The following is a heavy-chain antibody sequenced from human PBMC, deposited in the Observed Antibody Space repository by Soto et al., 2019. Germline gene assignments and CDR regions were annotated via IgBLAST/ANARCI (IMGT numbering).Heavy chain of an antibody. CDR1: GYTFTSYG. Sequence: ASVKVSCKASGYTFTSYGISWVRQAPGQGLEWMGWISAYNGNTNYAQKLQGRVTMTTDTSTSTAYMELRSLRSDDTAVYYCARDGKQWLVLGNWFDPWGQGTLVNVSS. V-gene: IGHV1-18*01. CDR3: ARDGKQWLVLGNWFDP. J-gene: IGHJ5*02. CDR2: ISAYNGNT. D-gene: IGHD6-19*01.